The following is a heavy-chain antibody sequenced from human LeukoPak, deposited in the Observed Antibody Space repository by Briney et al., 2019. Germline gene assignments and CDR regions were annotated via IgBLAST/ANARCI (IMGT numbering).Heavy chain of an antibody. CDR3: ARQDCSSTSCYSLI. V-gene: IGHV5-51*01. CDR2: IYPGDSDT. D-gene: IGHD2-2*01. CDR1: GYSFTTSW. Sequence: GESLKISCKGSGYSFTTSWIGWVRQMPGKGLEWMGIIYPGDSDTRYSPSFQGQVTISADKSISTAYLQWSSLKASDTAMYYCARQDCSSTSCYSLIWGQGTLVTVSS. J-gene: IGHJ4*02.